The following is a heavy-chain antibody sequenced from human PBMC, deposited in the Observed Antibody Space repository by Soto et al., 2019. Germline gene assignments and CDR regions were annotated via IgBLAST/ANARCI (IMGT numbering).Heavy chain of an antibody. V-gene: IGHV3-30-3*01. Sequence: QVQLVESGGGVVQPGRSLRLSCAASGFTFSSYAMHWVRQAPGKGREWVAVISYDGSNKYYADSVKGRFTISRDNSKNTLYLQMNSLRAEDTAVYYCARDEIRFSWAYGMDVWGQGTTVIVSS. CDR1: GFTFSSYA. D-gene: IGHD3-3*01. J-gene: IGHJ6*02. CDR3: ARDEIRFSWAYGMDV. CDR2: ISYDGSNK.